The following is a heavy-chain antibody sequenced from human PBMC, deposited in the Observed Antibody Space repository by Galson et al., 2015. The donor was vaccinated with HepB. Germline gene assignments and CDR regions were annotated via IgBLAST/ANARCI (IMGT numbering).Heavy chain of an antibody. Sequence: LSCAASGFTFSSYAMSWVRQAPGKRLEWVSAISGSGGSTYYADSVKGRFAISRDNSKNTLYLQMNSLRAEDTAVYYCAKDPGNNSGLYWYFDLWGRGTLVTVSS. CDR1: GFTFSSYA. CDR2: ISGSGGST. D-gene: IGHD3-22*01. J-gene: IGHJ2*01. CDR3: AKDPGNNSGLYWYFDL. V-gene: IGHV3-23*01.